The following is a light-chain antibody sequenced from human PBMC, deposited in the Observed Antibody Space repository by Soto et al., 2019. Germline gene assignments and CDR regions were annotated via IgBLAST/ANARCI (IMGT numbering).Light chain of an antibody. CDR3: QQYGSSTT. Sequence: EIGLTQAPGTLSLSPGERATLSCRASQSVPNNYLAWYQQKSGQAPRRLIFGASFRASGVPDRFSGSGSGTDFTLTISRLEPEDFAVYHCQQYGSSTTFGQGTKVDIK. CDR1: QSVPNNY. J-gene: IGKJ1*01. V-gene: IGKV3-20*01. CDR2: GAS.